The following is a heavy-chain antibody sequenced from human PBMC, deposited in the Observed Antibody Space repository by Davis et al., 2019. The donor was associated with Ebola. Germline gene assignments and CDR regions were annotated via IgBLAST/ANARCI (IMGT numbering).Heavy chain of an antibody. D-gene: IGHD2-15*01. CDR1: GFTVSSNY. V-gene: IGHV3-53*01. Sequence: GESLKISCAAPGFTVSSNYMSWVRQAPGKGLEWVSVIYSGGSTYYADSVKGRFTISRDNSKNTLYLQMNSLRAEDTAVYYCARKPPVDIVVVVATNWFDPWGQGTLVTVSS. CDR2: IYSGGST. CDR3: ARKPPVDIVVVVATNWFDP. J-gene: IGHJ5*02.